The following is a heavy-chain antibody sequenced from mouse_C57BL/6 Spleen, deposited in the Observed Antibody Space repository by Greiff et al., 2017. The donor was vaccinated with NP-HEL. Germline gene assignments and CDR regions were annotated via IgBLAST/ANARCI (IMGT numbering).Heavy chain of an antibody. Sequence: EVKLQESGGGLVQPGGSMKLSCVASGFTFSNYWMNWVRQSPEKGLEWVAQIRLKSDNYATHYAESVKGRFTISRDDSKSSVYLQMNNLRAEDTGIYYCTGGLWTTVVATKYYFDYWGQGTTLTVSS. CDR2: IRLKSDNYAT. V-gene: IGHV6-3*01. J-gene: IGHJ2*01. CDR3: TGGLWTTVVATKYYFDY. D-gene: IGHD1-1*01. CDR1: GFTFSNYW.